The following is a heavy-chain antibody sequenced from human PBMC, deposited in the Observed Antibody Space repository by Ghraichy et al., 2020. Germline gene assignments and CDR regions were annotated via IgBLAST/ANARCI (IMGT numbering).Heavy chain of an antibody. J-gene: IGHJ6*02. CDR3: ARASRVVRFYYYDGMDV. CDR2: ITSSSRSI. CDR1: GFTFSSYN. V-gene: IGHV3-48*02. Sequence: GGSLRLSCVGSGFTFSSYNMNWVRQSPGKGLEWVSYITSSSRSIYYADSVKGRFTISRDNAKNSLSLQMNSLRDEDTAVYYCARASRVVRFYYYDGMDVWGQGTTVTDSS.